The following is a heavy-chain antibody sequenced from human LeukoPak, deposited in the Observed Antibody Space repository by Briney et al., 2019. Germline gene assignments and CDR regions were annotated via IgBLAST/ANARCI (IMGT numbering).Heavy chain of an antibody. CDR2: ISGSGGST. J-gene: IGHJ6*02. D-gene: IGHD3-3*01. CDR1: GFTFSSYA. V-gene: IGHV3-23*01. Sequence: GGSLRLSCAASGFTFSSYAMSWVRQAQGKGLEWVSAISGSGGSTYYADSVKGRFTISRDNSKNTLYLQMNSLRAEDTAVYYCAKDGVANSYYYYGMDVWGQGTTVTVSS. CDR3: AKDGVANSYYYYGMDV.